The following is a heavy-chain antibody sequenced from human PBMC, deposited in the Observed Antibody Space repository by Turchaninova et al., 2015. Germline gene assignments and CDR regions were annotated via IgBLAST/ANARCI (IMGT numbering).Heavy chain of an antibody. CDR3: ARVGAPRQMVYYFDF. CDR2: ISTTSTTT. V-gene: IGHV3-48*04. J-gene: IGHJ4*02. CDR1: GFAFGTYA. D-gene: IGHD6-6*01. Sequence: EVQLVESGGALVQRGGALGLSWAAAGFAFGTYAINWVRQAPGMGLEWLSYISTTSTTTYSADSVKGRFTISRDNAKNSLYLQMDSLRAEDTAVYYCARVGAPRQMVYYFDFWGQGTLVTVSS.